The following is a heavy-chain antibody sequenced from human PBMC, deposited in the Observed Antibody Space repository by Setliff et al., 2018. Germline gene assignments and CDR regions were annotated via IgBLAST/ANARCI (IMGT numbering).Heavy chain of an antibody. CDR1: GGSFSGYY. CDR2: INHSGST. V-gene: IGHV4-34*01. J-gene: IGHJ3*02. Sequence: PSETLSLTCAVYGGSFSGYYWSWIRQPPGKGLEWIGEINHSGSTNYNPSLKSRVTISVDTSKNQFSLKLSSVTAADTAVYYCARGRVRYSYGRAQHDAFDIWGQGTMVTVSS. CDR3: ARGRVRYSYGRAQHDAFDI. D-gene: IGHD5-18*01.